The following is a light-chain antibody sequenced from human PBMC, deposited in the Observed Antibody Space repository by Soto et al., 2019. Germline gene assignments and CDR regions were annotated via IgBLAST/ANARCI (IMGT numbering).Light chain of an antibody. V-gene: IGKV3-15*01. Sequence: EIVMTQSPATLSVSPGERATLSCRASQSVSSNLAWYQQKPGQAPRLLIYGASTRATGIPARFSGNRSGTEFTITISSLKSEDFAVYYCQQYNNWPLTFGGGTKVEIK. CDR1: QSVSSN. CDR3: QQYNNWPLT. CDR2: GAS. J-gene: IGKJ4*01.